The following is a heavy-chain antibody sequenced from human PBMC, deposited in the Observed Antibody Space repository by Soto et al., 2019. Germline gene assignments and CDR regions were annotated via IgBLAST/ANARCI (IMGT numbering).Heavy chain of an antibody. CDR1: GGSIGNENYN. CDR3: ANFGRDVWCGH. CDR2: MAYRGTP. J-gene: IGHJ4*02. V-gene: IGHV4-39*01. Sequence: QLQLQESGPGLVKPSETLSLICNVSGGSIGNENYNWGWIRQSPGKRLEWIGAMAYRGTPSYHTSFESRVTIPVDTARSRLSQKLTALSATDKAVYYCANFGRDVWCGHWGQGILVTVSS. D-gene: IGHD2-21*01.